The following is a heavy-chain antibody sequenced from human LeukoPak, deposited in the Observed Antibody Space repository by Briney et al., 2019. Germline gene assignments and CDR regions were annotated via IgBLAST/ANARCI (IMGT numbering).Heavy chain of an antibody. CDR1: GGSISSSSYY. J-gene: IGHJ4*02. CDR3: ARSVHISAPFDV. Sequence: PSETLSLTCTVSGGSISSSSYYWGWIRQPPGKGLEWIGSIYYSGSTYYNPSLKSRVTTSVDTSKNQFSLKLSSVTAADTAVYYCARSVHISAPFDVWGQGTLVTVSS. V-gene: IGHV4-39*07. D-gene: IGHD2-21*01. CDR2: IYYSGST.